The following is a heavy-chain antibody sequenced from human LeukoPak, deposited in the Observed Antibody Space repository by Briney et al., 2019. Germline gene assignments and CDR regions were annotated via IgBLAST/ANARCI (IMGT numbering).Heavy chain of an antibody. D-gene: IGHD6-19*01. CDR2: ISSASSTI. J-gene: IGHJ4*02. CDR1: GFTFSSYS. Sequence: PGGSLRLTCAASGFTFSSYSMNWVRQAPGKGLEWVSYISSASSTIYYADSVKGRFTISRDNAKNSLYLQMNSLRAEDTAVYYCARRAAGYSRGWYDYWGQGTLVTVSS. V-gene: IGHV3-48*04. CDR3: ARRAAGYSRGWYDY.